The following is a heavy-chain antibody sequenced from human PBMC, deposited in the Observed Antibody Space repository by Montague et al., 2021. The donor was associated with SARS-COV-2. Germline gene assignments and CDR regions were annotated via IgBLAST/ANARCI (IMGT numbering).Heavy chain of an antibody. CDR3: ARGSGWMGNAFDI. D-gene: IGHD6-19*01. CDR2: IYYSGST. CDR1: GGSVSSYY. V-gene: IGHV4-59*02. Sequence: SETLSLTCTVSGGSVSSYYWSWIRQPPGKGLEWIGYIYYSGSTNXNPSLKSRVTISVDTSKNQFSLKLSSVTAADTAVYYCARGSGWMGNAFDIWAKGQWSPSLQ. J-gene: IGHJ3*02.